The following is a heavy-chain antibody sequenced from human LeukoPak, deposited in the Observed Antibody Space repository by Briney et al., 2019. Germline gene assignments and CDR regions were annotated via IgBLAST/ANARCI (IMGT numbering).Heavy chain of an antibody. D-gene: IGHD5-18*01. V-gene: IGHV1-18*04. Sequence: ASVKVSCKASEYTFTGYYMHWVRQAPGQGLEWMGWISAYNGNTNYAQKLQGRVTMATDTSTSTAYMELRSLRSDDTAVYYCATRGYSYGYADYWGQGTLVTVSS. CDR2: ISAYNGNT. CDR1: EYTFTGYY. CDR3: ATRGYSYGYADY. J-gene: IGHJ4*02.